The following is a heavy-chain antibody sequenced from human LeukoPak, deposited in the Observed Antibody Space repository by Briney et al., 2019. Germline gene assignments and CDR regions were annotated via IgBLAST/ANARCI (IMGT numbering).Heavy chain of an antibody. V-gene: IGHV1-8*01. CDR3: ATLAYSSSWYYPLAYYYMDV. CDR2: MNPNSGNT. CDR1: GYTFTSYD. D-gene: IGHD6-13*01. J-gene: IGHJ6*03. Sequence: GASVKVSCKASGYTFTSYDINWVRQATGQGLEWMGWMNPNSGNTGYAQKFQGRVTMTRNTSISTAYMELSSLRSEDTAVYCCATLAYSSSWYYPLAYYYMDVWGKGTTVTVSS.